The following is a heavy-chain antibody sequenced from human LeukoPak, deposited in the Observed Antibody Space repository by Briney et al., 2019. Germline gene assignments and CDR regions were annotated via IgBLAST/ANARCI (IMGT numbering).Heavy chain of an antibody. Sequence: PGGSLRLSCAASGFTFSSYGMHWVRQAPGKGLEWVAFIRYVGSNKYYADSVKGRFTISRDNSKNTLYLQMNSLRAEDTAVYYCAKDLRVTGYYYYYMDVWGKGTTVTVSS. CDR2: IRYVGSNK. D-gene: IGHD7-27*01. CDR3: AKDLRVTGYYYYYMDV. V-gene: IGHV3-30*02. J-gene: IGHJ6*03. CDR1: GFTFSSYG.